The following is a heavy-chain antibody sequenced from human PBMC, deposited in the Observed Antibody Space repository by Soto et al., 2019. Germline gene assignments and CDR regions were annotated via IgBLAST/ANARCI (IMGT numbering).Heavy chain of an antibody. Sequence: QVPLVESGGGVVQPGRSLRLSCAASGFTFSSYGMHWVRQAPGKGLEWVAVISYDGSNTYYADSVKGRFTISRDNSKNTLYLQMNSLRAEDTAVYYCANVDVGSYGMDVWGQGTTVTVSS. V-gene: IGHV3-30*18. CDR2: ISYDGSNT. CDR3: ANVDVGSYGMDV. D-gene: IGHD5-12*01. CDR1: GFTFSSYG. J-gene: IGHJ6*02.